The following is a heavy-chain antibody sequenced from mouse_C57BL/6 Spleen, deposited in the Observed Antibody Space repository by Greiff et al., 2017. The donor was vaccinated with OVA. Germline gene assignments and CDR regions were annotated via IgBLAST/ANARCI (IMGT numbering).Heavy chain of an antibody. D-gene: IGHD1-1*01. Sequence: EVKLVESGGGLVKPGGSLKLSCAASGFTFSSYAMSWVRQTPEQRLEWVATISDGGSYTYYPDNVKGRFTISRDNAKNNLYLQMSHLKSEDTAMYYCARDRTVDYWGQGTTLTVSS. J-gene: IGHJ2*01. CDR3: ARDRTVDY. CDR2: ISDGGSYT. V-gene: IGHV5-4*01. CDR1: GFTFSSYA.